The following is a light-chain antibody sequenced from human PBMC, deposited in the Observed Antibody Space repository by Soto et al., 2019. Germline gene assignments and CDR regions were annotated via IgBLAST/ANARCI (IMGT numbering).Light chain of an antibody. J-gene: IGKJ3*01. V-gene: IGKV3-15*01. Sequence: IVLTQSPGTLSVSPGERVILSCRASQTLRNKLAWYQQKPGQAPRLLIYGGFTRATGIPARFSGSGSGTDFTLTLTSLQSEDFAIYYCQQRNAWPLTFGPGTKLDLK. CDR2: GGF. CDR3: QQRNAWPLT. CDR1: QTLRNK.